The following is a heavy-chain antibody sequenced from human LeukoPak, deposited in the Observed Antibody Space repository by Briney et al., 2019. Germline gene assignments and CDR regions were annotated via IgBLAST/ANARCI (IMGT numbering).Heavy chain of an antibody. CDR3: AKARYSSTFHDVDY. V-gene: IGHV3-23*01. J-gene: IGHJ4*02. D-gene: IGHD2/OR15-2a*01. CDR1: GFTFSSYA. Sequence: GGSLRLSCAASGFTFSSYAMSWVRQAPGKGLEWVSAISGSGGSTYYADSVKGRFTISRDNSKNTLYLQMNSLTAEDTAAYYCAKARYSSTFHDVDYWGQGTLVTVSS. CDR2: ISGSGGST.